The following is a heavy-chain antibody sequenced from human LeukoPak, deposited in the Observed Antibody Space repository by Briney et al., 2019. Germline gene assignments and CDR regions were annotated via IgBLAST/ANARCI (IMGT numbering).Heavy chain of an antibody. CDR1: GGSFSGYY. J-gene: IGHJ4*02. V-gene: IGHV4-34*01. CDR2: INHSGST. Sequence: PSETLSLTCAVYGGSFSGYYWSWIRQPPGKGLEWIGEINHSGSTNYNPSLKSRVTISVDTSKNQFSLKLSSVTAADTAVYYCARDLYNWNSWGQGTLVTVSS. D-gene: IGHD1-20*01. CDR3: ARDLYNWNS.